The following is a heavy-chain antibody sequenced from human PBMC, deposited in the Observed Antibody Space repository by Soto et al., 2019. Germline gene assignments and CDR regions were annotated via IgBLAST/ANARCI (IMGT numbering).Heavy chain of an antibody. CDR1: GYTFTGYY. D-gene: IGHD6-13*01. CDR3: AREQLVRDYYYYGMDV. CDR2: INPNSGGT. Sequence: GASVKVSCKASGYTFTGYYMHWVRQAPGQGLEWMGWINPNSGGTNYAQKFQGWVTMTRDTSISTAYMELSRLRSDDTAVYYCAREQLVRDYYYYGMDVWGQGTTVTVSS. V-gene: IGHV1-2*04. J-gene: IGHJ6*02.